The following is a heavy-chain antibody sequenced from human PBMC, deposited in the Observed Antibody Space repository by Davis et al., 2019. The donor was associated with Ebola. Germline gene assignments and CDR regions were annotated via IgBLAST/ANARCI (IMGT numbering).Heavy chain of an antibody. CDR1: GYSFTTYW. CDR2: VYPGDSDT. CDR3: AKLGRSSDYYGRHFDW. D-gene: IGHD2-21*02. V-gene: IGHV5-51*01. Sequence: GESLKISCNVSGYSFTTYWIGWVRQMPGKGLEWMGTVYPGDSDTRYSPSFQGHVTISAEKSSNTAYLQWSSLKASDTATYYCAKLGRSSDYYGRHFDWWGQGTRVTVSS. J-gene: IGHJ4*02.